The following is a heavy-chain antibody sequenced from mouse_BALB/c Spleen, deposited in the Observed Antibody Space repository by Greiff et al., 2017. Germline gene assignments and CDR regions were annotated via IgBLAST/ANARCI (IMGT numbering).Heavy chain of an antibody. CDR2: INPYNDGT. J-gene: IGHJ2*01. CDR3: ARYGYYVFDY. Sequence: EVQLHQPGAELVRPGASVKLSCKASGYTFTSYVMHWVKQKPGQGLEWIGYINPYNDGTKYNEKFKGKATLTSDKSSSTAYMELSSLTSEDSAVYYCARYGYYVFDYWGQGTTLTVSS. D-gene: IGHD2-3*01. V-gene: IGHV1-14*01. CDR1: GYTFTSYV.